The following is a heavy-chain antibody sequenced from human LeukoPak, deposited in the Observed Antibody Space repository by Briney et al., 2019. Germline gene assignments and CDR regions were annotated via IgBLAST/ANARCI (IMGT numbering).Heavy chain of an antibody. CDR1: GFSFRSYW. D-gene: IGHD3-10*01. V-gene: IGHV3-7*01. J-gene: IGHJ4*02. CDR3: ATEAMIRGVSLGYFDY. Sequence: GGSLRLSCAASGFSFRSYWTSWVRQAPGKGLEWLANIKQDATEKNYVESVKGRFTISRDNAKNSLFLQLDSLRAEDTAVYYCATEAMIRGVSLGYFDYWGQGTLVTVSS. CDR2: IKQDATEK.